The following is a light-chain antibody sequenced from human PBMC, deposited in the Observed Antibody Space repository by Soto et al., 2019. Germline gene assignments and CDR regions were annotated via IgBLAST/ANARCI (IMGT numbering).Light chain of an antibody. CDR2: GAS. V-gene: IGKV3-15*01. Sequence: EIVMTQSPATLSVSPGERATLSCRASQSVSSNLAWYQQTPGQAPRLLIYGASTRATGIPARFSGSGSGTEFTLTISSLQSEDFAVYYCQQYNNWPPRTFGQGNKVDI. CDR1: QSVSSN. CDR3: QQYNNWPPRT. J-gene: IGKJ1*01.